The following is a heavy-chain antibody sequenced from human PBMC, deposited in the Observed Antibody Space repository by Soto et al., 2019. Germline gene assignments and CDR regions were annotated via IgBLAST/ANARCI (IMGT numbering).Heavy chain of an antibody. CDR1: GGTFSSYT. J-gene: IGHJ3*02. CDR2: IIPILGIA. D-gene: IGHD2-21*01. Sequence: ASVKVSCKASGGTFSSYTISWVRQAPGQGLEWMGRIIPILGIANYAQKFQGRVTITADKSTSTAYMELSSLRSEDTAVYYCAREGCGGDCYFLNNPDAFDIWGQGTMVTVSS. CDR3: AREGCGGDCYFLNNPDAFDI. V-gene: IGHV1-69*04.